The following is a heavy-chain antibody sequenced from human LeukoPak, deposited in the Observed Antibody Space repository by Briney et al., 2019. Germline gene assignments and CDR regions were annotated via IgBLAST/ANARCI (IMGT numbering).Heavy chain of an antibody. V-gene: IGHV3-53*01. CDR1: GFSFSSYA. D-gene: IGHD4/OR15-4a*01. J-gene: IGHJ4*02. CDR3: ARRAGAYSHPYDY. Sequence: GGSLRLSCATSGFSFSSYAMSWVRQAPGKGLEWVSFIYSDNTHYSDSVKGRFTISRDNSKNTLYLQMNSLRAEDTAVYYCARRAGAYSHPYDYWGQGTLVTVSS. CDR2: IYSDNT.